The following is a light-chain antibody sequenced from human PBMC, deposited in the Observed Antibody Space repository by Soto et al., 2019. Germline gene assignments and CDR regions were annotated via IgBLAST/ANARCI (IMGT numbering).Light chain of an antibody. CDR1: QSVSGN. CDR3: QQYNNWPPLT. CDR2: GAS. V-gene: IGKV3-15*01. Sequence: EIVMTQSPATLSVSPGERATISCRASQSVSGNLAWYQQKPGKAPRLLIYGASTRATGIPARFSGSGSGTEFTLTISSLQYEDFAVYYCQQYNNWPPLTFGGGTKVEIK. J-gene: IGKJ4*01.